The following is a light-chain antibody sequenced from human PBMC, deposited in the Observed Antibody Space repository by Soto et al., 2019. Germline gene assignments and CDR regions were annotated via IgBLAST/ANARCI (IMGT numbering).Light chain of an antibody. Sequence: EIVMTQSPATLSVSPGERATLSCRASQSVSSNLAWYQQRPGQAPRLLIYGASIRATGIPARFSGSGSGTDFTLTISSLQSEDFAVYYCQQDNDWPPFTFGPGTKVDIK. CDR1: QSVSSN. J-gene: IGKJ3*01. V-gene: IGKV3-15*01. CDR2: GAS. CDR3: QQDNDWPPFT.